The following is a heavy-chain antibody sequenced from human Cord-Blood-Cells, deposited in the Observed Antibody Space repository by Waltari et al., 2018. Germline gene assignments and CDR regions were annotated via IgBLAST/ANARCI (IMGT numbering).Heavy chain of an antibody. J-gene: IGHJ4*02. CDR1: GYTFTGYY. CDR3: ARHGPRAAMVDY. D-gene: IGHD5-18*01. V-gene: IGHV1-2*06. CDR2: INPNSGGT. Sequence: QVQLVQSGAEVQKPGASVKVSCKASGYTFTGYYLHWVRQAPGQGLEWMGQINPNSGGTNYAQKFEGRVTMPRDTSISTAYMELSRLRSDDTAVYYCARHGPRAAMVDYWGQGTLVTVSS.